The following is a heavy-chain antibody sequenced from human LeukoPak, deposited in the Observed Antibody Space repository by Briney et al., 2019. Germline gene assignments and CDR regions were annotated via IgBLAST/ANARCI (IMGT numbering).Heavy chain of an antibody. J-gene: IGHJ6*03. CDR1: GGSISSSSYY. Sequence: RTSETLSLTCAVSGGSISSSSYYWGWIRQPPGKGLEWIGSVYYRGNTYYNPSLKSRVTTSVDTSKNQFSLKVSSMTAADTAVYYCARGRRDGYNYYYYYMDVWGKGTTVTVSS. D-gene: IGHD5-24*01. V-gene: IGHV4-39*07. CDR3: ARGRRDGYNYYYYYMDV. CDR2: VYYRGNT.